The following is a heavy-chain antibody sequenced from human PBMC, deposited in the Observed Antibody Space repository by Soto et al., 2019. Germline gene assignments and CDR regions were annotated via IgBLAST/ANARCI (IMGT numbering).Heavy chain of an antibody. J-gene: IGHJ4*02. Sequence: PGWSLRLACASSVFTFISYGMHWVRQAPGKGLEWVAVIWYDGSNKYYADSVKGRFTISRDNSKSTLYLQMNSLRAEDTAVYYCARDLSRTAPGNWGQGTLVTVSS. D-gene: IGHD3-10*01. CDR1: VFTFISYG. CDR2: IWYDGSNK. CDR3: ARDLSRTAPGN. V-gene: IGHV3-33*01.